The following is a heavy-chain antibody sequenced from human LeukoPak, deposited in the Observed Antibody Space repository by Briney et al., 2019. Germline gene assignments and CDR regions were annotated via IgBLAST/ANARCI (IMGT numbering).Heavy chain of an antibody. CDR1: GFTFSTYA. D-gene: IGHD2-2*01. V-gene: IGHV3-23*01. CDR3: ARGQYCSSTSCYVIGAFDI. J-gene: IGHJ3*02. CDR2: ISGSGGST. Sequence: PGGSLRLSCAASGFTFSTYAMNWVRQAPGKGLEWVSAISGSGGSTYYADSVKGRFTISRNNSKNTLHLQMNTLRAEDTAVYYCARGQYCSSTSCYVIGAFDIWGQGTMVTVSS.